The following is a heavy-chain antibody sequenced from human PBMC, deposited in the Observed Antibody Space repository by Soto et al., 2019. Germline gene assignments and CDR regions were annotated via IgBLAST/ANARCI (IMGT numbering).Heavy chain of an antibody. CDR2: ISGYNSNT. CDR3: GRERQWEPVLY. V-gene: IGHV1-18*01. Sequence: VQLVQSGGEVKRPGTSVKVSCEASGYSFANYGITWVRQAPGQGLEWMGWISGYNSNTNYAQKFEGRVTMTKDTTKSTAYLEVRSLRFDDTAVYYCGRERQWEPVLYWGQGTPVTLSS. J-gene: IGHJ4*02. D-gene: IGHD1-26*01. CDR1: GYSFANYG.